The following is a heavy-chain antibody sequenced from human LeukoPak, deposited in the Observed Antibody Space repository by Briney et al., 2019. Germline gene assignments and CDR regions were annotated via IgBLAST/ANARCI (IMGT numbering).Heavy chain of an antibody. Sequence: GGSLRLSCAASGFTFSDYYMSWIRQAPGKGLEWVSYISTSGSAIYYADSVKGRFTISRDNAKNSLSLQMNSLRAEDTAVYYCARGSSSSGFDYWGQGTLVTVSS. V-gene: IGHV3-11*04. CDR1: GFTFSDYY. D-gene: IGHD6-6*01. J-gene: IGHJ4*02. CDR2: ISTSGSAI. CDR3: ARGSSSSGFDY.